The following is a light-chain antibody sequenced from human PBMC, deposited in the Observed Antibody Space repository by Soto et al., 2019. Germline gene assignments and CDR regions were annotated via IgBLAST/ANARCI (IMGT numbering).Light chain of an antibody. Sequence: DIQMTQSPSSLSAYVGERVTITCQASQDIKNYLNWYQQKSGKAPKLLIYDASDLETGVPSRFSGSGSGTDFTFTINSLQPEDIATYYCQQYDNLPLTCGGGTKVDIK. J-gene: IGKJ4*01. CDR2: DAS. CDR1: QDIKNY. CDR3: QQYDNLPLT. V-gene: IGKV1-33*01.